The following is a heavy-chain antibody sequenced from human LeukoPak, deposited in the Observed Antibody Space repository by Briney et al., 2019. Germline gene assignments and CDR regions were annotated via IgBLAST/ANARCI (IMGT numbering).Heavy chain of an antibody. CDR3: AKATFSGTSYVES. D-gene: IGHD3-16*01. CDR2: ISGSGGNT. J-gene: IGHJ4*02. V-gene: IGHV3-23*01. Sequence: GGSLRLSCAASGFTFSTYTMSWVRQAPGKGRGWVSAISGSGGNTYYADSVKGRFTITRDNSKNTLYLQMDSLRPPGTAVYYCAKATFSGTSYVESSGQGNLVTASS. CDR1: GFTFSTYT.